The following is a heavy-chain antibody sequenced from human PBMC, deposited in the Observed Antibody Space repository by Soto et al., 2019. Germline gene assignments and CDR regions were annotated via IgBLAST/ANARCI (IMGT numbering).Heavy chain of an antibody. V-gene: IGHV4-30-2*01. J-gene: IGHJ4*02. D-gene: IGHD3-22*01. CDR1: GGSISSGDFS. Sequence: PSETLSLTCAVSGGSISSGDFSWNWIRQPPGKGLEYIGYIYYGGSTYYNPSLQSRVTMSVDRSRNQFSLKLNSVTAADTAVYYCARVRREYDNSGPVDYWGQRTLVTVSS. CDR3: ARVRREYDNSGPVDY. CDR2: IYYGGST.